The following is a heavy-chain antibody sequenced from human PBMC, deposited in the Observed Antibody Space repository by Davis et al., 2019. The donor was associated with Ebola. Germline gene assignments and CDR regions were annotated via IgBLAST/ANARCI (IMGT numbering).Heavy chain of an antibody. J-gene: IGHJ5*02. V-gene: IGHV4-34*01. CDR2: INHSGST. CDR3: ARTHYSSGWSGWFDP. Sequence: MPSETLSLTCAVYGGSFSGYYWSWIRQPPGKGLEWIGEINHSGSTNYNPSLKSRVTISVDTSKNQFSLKLSSVTAADTAVYYCARTHYSSGWSGWFDPWGQGTLVTVSS. CDR1: GGSFSGYY. D-gene: IGHD6-19*01.